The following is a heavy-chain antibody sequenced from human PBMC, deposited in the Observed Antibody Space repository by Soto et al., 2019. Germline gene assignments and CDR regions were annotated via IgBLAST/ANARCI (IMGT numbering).Heavy chain of an antibody. J-gene: IGHJ6*02. D-gene: IGHD3-16*01. CDR1: GYIFVNYG. CDR2: ISPYTGNT. V-gene: IGHV1-18*01. Sequence: QVQLVQSGDEVKKPGASVKVSCKASGYIFVNYGIAWVRQAPGQGLEWMGWISPYTGNTHSASKVQGRLTMTTDTSTSKVYMDLGSLTSNDTAVYYCGMVDNYVTPTPQDVWGQGTTVTVSS. CDR3: GMVDNYVTPTPQDV.